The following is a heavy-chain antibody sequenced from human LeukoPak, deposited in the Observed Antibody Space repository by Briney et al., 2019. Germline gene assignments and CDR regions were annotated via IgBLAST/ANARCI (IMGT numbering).Heavy chain of an antibody. J-gene: IGHJ6*03. Sequence: SETLSLTCTVSHGSISSYYWSWIRQPPGKGLEWIGYMYYSGSPNYNPSPKSRVTISVDTSKNQFSLKLSSVIAADTAVYYCARTIGSSGWKTYYYNYMDVWGKGTTVTVSS. D-gene: IGHD6-19*01. CDR2: MYYSGSP. CDR1: HGSISSYY. CDR3: ARTIGSSGWKTYYYNYMDV. V-gene: IGHV4-59*13.